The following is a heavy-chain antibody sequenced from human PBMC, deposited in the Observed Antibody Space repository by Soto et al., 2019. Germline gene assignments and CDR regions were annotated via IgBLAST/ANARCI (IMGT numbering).Heavy chain of an antibody. CDR3: ARSHGGNFDAFDI. Sequence: SETLSLTCTVSGGSISSYYWSWIRQPPGKGLEWIGYIYYSGSTNYNPSLKSRVTISVDTSKNQFSLKPSSVTAADTAVYYCARSHGGNFDAFDIWGQGTMVTVSS. CDR2: IYYSGST. CDR1: GGSISSYY. J-gene: IGHJ3*02. V-gene: IGHV4-59*01. D-gene: IGHD2-21*02.